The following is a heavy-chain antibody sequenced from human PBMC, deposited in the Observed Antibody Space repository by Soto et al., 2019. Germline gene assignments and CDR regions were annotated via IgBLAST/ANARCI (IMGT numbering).Heavy chain of an antibody. J-gene: IGHJ4*02. CDR3: ARRPYDILTGYYLYYFGH. D-gene: IGHD3-9*01. V-gene: IGHV4-30-2*01. CDR2: IYHSGST. CDR1: GGSISSGGYS. Sequence: NPWETLSLTCAGSGGSISSGGYSWSLIRQGPGKGLEWIGYIYHSGSTYYNASLKSRVTISIDRSKNQFSLKLSSVTAADTAVYYCARRPYDILTGYYLYYFGHWGQGTLVTVSS.